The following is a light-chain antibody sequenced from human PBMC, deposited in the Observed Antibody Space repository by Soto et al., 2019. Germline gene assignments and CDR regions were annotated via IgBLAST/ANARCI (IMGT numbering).Light chain of an antibody. V-gene: IGKV3-15*01. CDR2: GAS. J-gene: IGKJ5*01. Sequence: EVVMTXSPATLSVSPGEGATLSCRASQSVSSLLAWYQQKPGQAPRLLIYGASTRATGIPARFSGSGSETEFALTISSLQSEDFAVYYCQQYLHWPITFGQGTRLEIK. CDR3: QQYLHWPIT. CDR1: QSVSSL.